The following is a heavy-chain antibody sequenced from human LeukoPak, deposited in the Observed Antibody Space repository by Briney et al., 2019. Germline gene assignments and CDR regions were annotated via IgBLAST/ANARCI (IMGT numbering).Heavy chain of an antibody. CDR1: GGSLSRYY. D-gene: IGHD6-19*01. CDR3: ARDGGAVAGTYYYYGMDV. Sequence: PSETLCLTCAVSGGSLSRYYWSWIRQPAGKGLEWIGRIYTSGSTKYNPSLKSRVTMSVDTSKNQFPLKLSSVAAADTAVYYCARDGGAVAGTYYYYGMDVWGQGTTVTVSS. CDR2: IYTSGST. J-gene: IGHJ6*02. V-gene: IGHV4-4*07.